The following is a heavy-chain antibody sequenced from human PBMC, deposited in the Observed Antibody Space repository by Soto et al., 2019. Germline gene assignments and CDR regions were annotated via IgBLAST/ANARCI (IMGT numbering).Heavy chain of an antibody. CDR1: GCTFSSYA. V-gene: IGHV3-23*01. CDR2: ISGSGGST. CDR3: AKDPNSEQLIDY. Sequence: GGSLRLSCAASGCTFSSYAMSWVRQAPGKGLEWVSAISGSGGSTYYADSVKGRFTISRDNSKNTLYLQMNSLRAEDTAAYYCAKDPNSEQLIDYWGQGSLVTGSS. J-gene: IGHJ4*02. D-gene: IGHD6-6*01.